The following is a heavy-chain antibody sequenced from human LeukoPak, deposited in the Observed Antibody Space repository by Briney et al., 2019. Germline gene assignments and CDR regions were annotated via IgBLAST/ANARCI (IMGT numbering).Heavy chain of an antibody. CDR3: ARDYIAAPGYFDL. J-gene: IGHJ2*01. V-gene: IGHV4-59*01. D-gene: IGHD6-13*01. CDR2: IYYSGST. CDR1: GGSISSYY. Sequence: PSETLSLTCTVSGGSISSYYWSWLRQPPGKGLEWIGYIYYSGSTNYNPSLKSRVTISVDTCKNQFSLKLSSVTAADTAVYYCARDYIAAPGYFDLWGRGTLVTVSS.